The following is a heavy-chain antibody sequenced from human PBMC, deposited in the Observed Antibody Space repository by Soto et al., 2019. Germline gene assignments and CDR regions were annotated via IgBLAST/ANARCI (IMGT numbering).Heavy chain of an antibody. CDR1: GFTFSNYW. CDR3: ATGGSYYYY. D-gene: IGHD1-26*01. CDR2: IKQDGSDK. Sequence: EVQLVESGGGLVQPGGSLRLSCAASGFTFSNYWMSWVRQAPGKGLEWVANIKQDGSDKNYVDSVKGRFTISRDNAKNSLYLQMSSLTAEDTALYYCATGGSYYYYWGQGTLVTVSS. J-gene: IGHJ4*02. V-gene: IGHV3-7*01.